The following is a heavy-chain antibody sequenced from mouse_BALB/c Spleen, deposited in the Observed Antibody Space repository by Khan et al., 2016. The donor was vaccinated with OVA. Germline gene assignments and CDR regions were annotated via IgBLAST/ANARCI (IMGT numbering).Heavy chain of an antibody. J-gene: IGHJ2*01. CDR1: GFSITSDYA. V-gene: IGHV3-2*02. CDR3: ARVYGGDFDY. D-gene: IGHD1-1*01. CDR2: ISYSGNT. Sequence: EVKLLESGPGLVKPSQSLSLTGTVTGFSITSDYAWNWIRQFPGNKLEWMGYISYSGNTKYNPSLKSRISITRDTSKNQFFLQLNSVTIEDTATYYCARVYGGDFDYWGQGTTLTVSS.